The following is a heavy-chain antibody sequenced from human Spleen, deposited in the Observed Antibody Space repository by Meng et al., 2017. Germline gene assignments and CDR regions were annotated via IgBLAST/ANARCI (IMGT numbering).Heavy chain of an antibody. J-gene: IGHJ2*01. Sequence: QVQLKESGPGLVKPYRTLSPTCPVSGDSFSSGGYYWSWSRQHPGKGLEWIGYSYSSGNTNYNPSLKSGVTISVEKSKNQFSLSVTSVNGADTAVYYCARYAIVAGVFDLWGRGTLVTVSS. CDR1: GDSFSSGGYY. V-gene: IGHV4-31*03. CDR3: ARYAIVAGVFDL. CDR2: SYSSGNT. D-gene: IGHD5-12*01.